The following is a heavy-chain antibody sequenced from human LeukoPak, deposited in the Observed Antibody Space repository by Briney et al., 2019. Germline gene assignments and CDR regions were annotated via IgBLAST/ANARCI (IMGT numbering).Heavy chain of an antibody. J-gene: IGHJ6*02. CDR2: MNPNSGNT. CDR3: ARGNRPRGLGYYYGMDV. CDR1: GYTFTSYD. Sequence: GASVKVSCKASGYTFTSYDINWVRQATGQGLEWMGWMNPNSGNTGYAQKFQGRVTMTRNTSISTAYMGLSSLRSEDTAVYYCARGNRPRGLGYYYGMDVWGQGTTVTVSS. D-gene: IGHD1-14*01. V-gene: IGHV1-8*01.